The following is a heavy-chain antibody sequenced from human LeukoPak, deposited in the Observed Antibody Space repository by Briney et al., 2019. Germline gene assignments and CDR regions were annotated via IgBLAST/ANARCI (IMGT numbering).Heavy chain of an antibody. CDR2: ISANNGNT. D-gene: IGHD3-10*01. CDR1: GYTFTSYG. Sequence: ASVKVSCKASGYTFTSYGTSWVRQAPGQGLEWMGWISANNGNTNYALKLQGRVSMTTDTFTSTAYMELTSLSSDDTAVYYCARVYGSWSSNRFDPLGRGSLVTVSS. CDR3: ARVYGSWSSNRFDP. J-gene: IGHJ5*02. V-gene: IGHV1-18*01.